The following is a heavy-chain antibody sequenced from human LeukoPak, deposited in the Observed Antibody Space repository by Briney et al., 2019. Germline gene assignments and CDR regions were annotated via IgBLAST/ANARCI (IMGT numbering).Heavy chain of an antibody. D-gene: IGHD5-18*01. CDR2: ISYDGSNK. CDR3: ARVRYSYGFGDFDY. CDR1: GGTFSSYA. J-gene: IGHJ4*02. V-gene: IGHV3-30-3*01. Sequence: SCKASGGTFSSYAMHWARQAPGKGLEWVAVISYDGSNKYYADSVKGRFTISRDNSKNTLYLQMNSLKAEDTAVYYCARVRYSYGFGDFDYWGQGTLVTVSS.